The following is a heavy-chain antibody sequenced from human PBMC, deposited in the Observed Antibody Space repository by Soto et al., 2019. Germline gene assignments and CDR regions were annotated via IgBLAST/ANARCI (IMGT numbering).Heavy chain of an antibody. CDR3: ATWADVSPVDP. J-gene: IGHJ5*02. CDR2: ISSSSSTI. D-gene: IGHD1-26*01. CDR1: GFTFSSYS. V-gene: IGHV3-48*01. Sequence: GGSLRLSCAASGFTFSSYSMNWVRQAPGKGLEWVSYISSSSSTIYYADSVKGRFTISRDNAKNSLYLQMNSLRAEDTAVYYCATWADVSPVDPWGQGTLVTVSS.